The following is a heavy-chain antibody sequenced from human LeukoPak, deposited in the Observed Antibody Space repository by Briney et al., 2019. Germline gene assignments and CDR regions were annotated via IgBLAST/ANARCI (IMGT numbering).Heavy chain of an antibody. CDR3: ARHEIAVTAPSGC. CDR1: GGSISSSSFY. J-gene: IGHJ4*02. D-gene: IGHD6-19*01. CDR2: IKYSGST. Sequence: SETLSLTCTVSGGSISSSSFYWGWIRQPPGKGLEWIGSIKYSGSTYYNPSLKSRVTISVDTSKNQLSLKLRSVTAADTAVYYCARHEIAVTAPSGCWGQGTLVTVSS. V-gene: IGHV4-39*01.